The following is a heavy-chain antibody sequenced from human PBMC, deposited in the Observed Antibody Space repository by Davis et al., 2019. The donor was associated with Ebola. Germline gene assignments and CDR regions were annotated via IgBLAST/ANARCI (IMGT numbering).Heavy chain of an antibody. V-gene: IGHV3-13*01. D-gene: IGHD6-19*01. CDR2: IGTAGDT. CDR3: ARGVSGFYYYGMDV. Sequence: GESLKISCAASGFTFSSYDMHWVRQATGKGLEWVSAIGTAGDTYYPGYVKGRFIISRENAKNSLYLQMNSLRAGDTAVYYCARGVSGFYYYGMDVWGKGTTVTVSS. J-gene: IGHJ6*04. CDR1: GFTFSSYD.